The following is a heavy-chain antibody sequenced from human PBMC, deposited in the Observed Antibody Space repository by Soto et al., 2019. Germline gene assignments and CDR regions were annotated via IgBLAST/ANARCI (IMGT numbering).Heavy chain of an antibody. CDR2: ISYDGSNK. CDR1: GFTFSSYA. D-gene: IGHD2-15*01. J-gene: IGHJ3*02. Sequence: GGSLRLSCAASGFTFSSYAMHWVRQAPGKGLEWVAVISYDGSNKYYADSVKGRFTISRDNSKNTLYLQMNSLRAEDTAVYYCARAVVADAFDIWGQGTMVTVSS. V-gene: IGHV3-30-3*01. CDR3: ARAVVADAFDI.